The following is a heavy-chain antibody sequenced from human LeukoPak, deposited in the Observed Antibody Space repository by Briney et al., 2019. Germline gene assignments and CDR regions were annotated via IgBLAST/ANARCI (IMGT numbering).Heavy chain of an antibody. CDR1: GGSISSGGYS. CDR2: IYHSGST. CDR3: ASLDYGDTRTMEPIDY. D-gene: IGHD4-17*01. Sequence: SSETLSLTCAVSGGSISSGGYSWSWIRQPPGKGLEWIGYIYHSGSTYYNPSLKSRVTISVDRSKNQFSLKLSSVTAADTAVYYCASLDYGDTRTMEPIDYWGQGTLVTVSS. J-gene: IGHJ4*02. V-gene: IGHV4-30-2*01.